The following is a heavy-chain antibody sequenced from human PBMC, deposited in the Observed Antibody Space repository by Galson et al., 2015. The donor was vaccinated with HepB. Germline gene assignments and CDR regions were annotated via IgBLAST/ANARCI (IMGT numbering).Heavy chain of an antibody. CDR2: IYYNGST. CDR1: GGSISSSSYY. CDR3: ARHRLITTPLGRTWFDP. D-gene: IGHD1/OR15-1a*01. V-gene: IGHV4-39*01. J-gene: IGHJ5*02. Sequence: SETRSLTCTVSGGSISSSSYYWGWIRQPPGKGLEWIGSIYYNGSTDYNPSLKSRVTISVDTSKNHFFLKLSSVTAADTAVFYCARHRLITTPLGRTWFDPWGQGTRVTVSS.